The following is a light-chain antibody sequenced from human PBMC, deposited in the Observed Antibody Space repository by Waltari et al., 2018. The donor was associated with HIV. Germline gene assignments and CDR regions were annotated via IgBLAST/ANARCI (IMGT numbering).Light chain of an antibody. Sequence: DIVMTQSPDSLAVSLGERATINCKSSQSVLHSSNNKNYLAWYQQKPGQPPNLLIYWASTRESGVPDRFSGSGSGTDFTLTICSLQAEDVAVYYCQQYYNSPLTFGQGTKVEIK. V-gene: IGKV4-1*01. CDR1: QSVLHSSNNKNY. J-gene: IGKJ1*01. CDR3: QQYYNSPLT. CDR2: WAS.